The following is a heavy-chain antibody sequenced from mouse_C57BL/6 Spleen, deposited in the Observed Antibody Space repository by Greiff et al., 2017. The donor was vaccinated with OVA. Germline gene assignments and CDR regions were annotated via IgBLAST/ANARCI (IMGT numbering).Heavy chain of an antibody. Sequence: VESGGGLVKPGGSLKLSCAASGFTFSSYTMSWVRQTPEKRLEWVATISGGGGNTYYPDSVKGRFTSSRDNAKNTLYLQMSSLRSEDTALYYCARKDDAWFAYWGQGTLGTVSA. J-gene: IGHJ3*01. V-gene: IGHV5-9*01. CDR1: GFTFSSYT. CDR2: ISGGGGNT. CDR3: ARKDDAWFAY.